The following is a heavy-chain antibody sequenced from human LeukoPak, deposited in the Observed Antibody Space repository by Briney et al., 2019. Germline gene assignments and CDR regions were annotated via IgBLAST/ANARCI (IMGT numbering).Heavy chain of an antibody. V-gene: IGHV4-39*07. J-gene: IGHJ6*02. D-gene: IGHD3-3*01. Sequence: SETLSLTCTVYGGSISSSPSYWGWIRQPPGKGLEWIGNIYYSGYTYYNPSLTNRVTMSVDKSKNQFSLKLSSVTAADTAVYYCARIDFWRNYGMDVWGQGTTVTVSS. CDR1: GGSISSSPSY. CDR3: ARIDFWRNYGMDV. CDR2: IYYSGYT.